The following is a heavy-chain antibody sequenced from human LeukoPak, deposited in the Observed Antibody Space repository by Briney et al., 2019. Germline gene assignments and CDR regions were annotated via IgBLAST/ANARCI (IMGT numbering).Heavy chain of an antibody. J-gene: IGHJ4*02. V-gene: IGHV3-66*01. CDR2: IYSGGST. CDR1: GLTFSSYA. CDR3: ARDRPYYYDSSGSPWDY. Sequence: GGSLRLSCAASGLTFSSYAMSWVRQAPGKGLEWVSVIYSGGSTYYADSVKGRFTISRDNSKNTLYLQMNSLRAEDTAVYYCARDRPYYYDSSGSPWDYWGQGTLVTVSS. D-gene: IGHD3-22*01.